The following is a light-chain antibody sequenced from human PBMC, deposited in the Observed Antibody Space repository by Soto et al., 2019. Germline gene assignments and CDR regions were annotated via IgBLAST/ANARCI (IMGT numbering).Light chain of an antibody. CDR1: QSVSRSY. CDR3: QQYGSSPYT. J-gene: IGKJ2*01. CDR2: GAS. Sequence: EIVLTKSPGTLSLSPGERATLSCRASQSVSRSYLAWYQQKPGQAPRLLIYGASSRATGIPDRFSGSGSGKDFTLTISRLEPEDFAVYYWQQYGSSPYTFVQGTKLEIK. V-gene: IGKV3-20*01.